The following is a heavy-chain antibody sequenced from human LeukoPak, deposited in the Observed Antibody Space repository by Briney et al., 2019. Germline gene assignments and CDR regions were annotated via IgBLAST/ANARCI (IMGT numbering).Heavy chain of an antibody. Sequence: GSLRLSCAASGFTFSSYSMNWVRQAPGKGLEWIGEINHSGSTNYNPSLKSRVTISVDTSKNQFSLKLSSVTAADTAVYYCARVRGARDFWSGYYYYYYMDVWGKGTTVTVSS. CDR1: GFTFSSYS. CDR3: ARVRGARDFWSGYYYYYYMDV. V-gene: IGHV4-34*01. D-gene: IGHD3-3*01. J-gene: IGHJ6*03. CDR2: INHSGST.